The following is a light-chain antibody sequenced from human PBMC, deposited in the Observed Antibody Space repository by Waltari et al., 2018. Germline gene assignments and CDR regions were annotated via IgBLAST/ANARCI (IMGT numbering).Light chain of an antibody. CDR2: DDT. CDR1: PLPRKY. CDR3: YSSDSSGDQMV. Sequence: SYEVTQPPSVSVSPGQTARTTCSADPLPRKYVYGYQQKSGQAPVVVIYDDTERPSGIPERFSGSSSGTTATLTISGARVEDEADYYCYSSDSSGDQMVFGGGTKLTVL. J-gene: IGLJ2*01. V-gene: IGLV3-10*01.